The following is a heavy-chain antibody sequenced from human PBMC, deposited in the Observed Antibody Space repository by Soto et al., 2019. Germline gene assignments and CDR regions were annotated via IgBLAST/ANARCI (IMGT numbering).Heavy chain of an antibody. CDR3: ARGGISHWAYFYYMDV. V-gene: IGHV4-34*01. Sequence: SETRSLTCVVSGGSLSDYFWSWIRQPPGMALEWIGEINHLGSINYNPSLKSRVTMSVDTSKNQFSLTLNSVTAADTATYYCARGGISHWAYFYYMDVWDRGTTVT. D-gene: IGHD2-21*01. J-gene: IGHJ6*03. CDR1: GGSLSDYF. CDR2: INHLGSI.